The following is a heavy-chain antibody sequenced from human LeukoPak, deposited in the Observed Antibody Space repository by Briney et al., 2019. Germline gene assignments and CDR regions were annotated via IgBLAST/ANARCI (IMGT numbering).Heavy chain of an antibody. Sequence: SKTLSLTCTVSGGSISSSSYYWGWIRQPPGKGLEWIGSIYYSGSTYYNPSLKSRVTISVDTSKNQFSLKLSSVTAADTAVYYCARAPPYYYGSGSYYRGYFDYWGQGTLVTVSS. J-gene: IGHJ4*02. CDR3: ARAPPYYYGSGSYYRGYFDY. CDR2: IYYSGST. D-gene: IGHD3-10*01. CDR1: GGSISSSSYY. V-gene: IGHV4-39*07.